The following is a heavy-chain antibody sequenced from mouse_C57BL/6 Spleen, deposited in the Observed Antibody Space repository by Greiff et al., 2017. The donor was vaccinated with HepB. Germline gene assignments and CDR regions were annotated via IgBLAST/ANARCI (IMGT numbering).Heavy chain of an antibody. Sequence: VQVVESGPELVKPGASVKISCKASGYAFSSSWMNWVKQRPGKGLEWIGRIYPGDGDTNYNGKFKGKATLTADKSSSTAYMQLSSLTSEDSAVYFCAGETAQARFAYWGQGTLVTVSA. V-gene: IGHV1-82*01. CDR1: GYAFSSSW. J-gene: IGHJ3*01. CDR2: IYPGDGDT. D-gene: IGHD3-2*02. CDR3: AGETAQARFAY.